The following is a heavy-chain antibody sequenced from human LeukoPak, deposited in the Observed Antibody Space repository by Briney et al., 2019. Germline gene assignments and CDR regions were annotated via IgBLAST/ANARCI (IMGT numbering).Heavy chain of an antibody. V-gene: IGHV3-9*01. D-gene: IGHD2-2*01. Sequence: GGSLRLSCAASGFTFDDYAMHWIRHAPGRGLEWVSGISRNSGSIGYADSVKGRFTISRDNAKNSLSLQMNSLRAEDTALYYCAKDYCSSTSCYQDYWGQGTLVTVSS. CDR3: AKDYCSSTSCYQDY. CDR2: ISRNSGSI. J-gene: IGHJ4*02. CDR1: GFTFDDYA.